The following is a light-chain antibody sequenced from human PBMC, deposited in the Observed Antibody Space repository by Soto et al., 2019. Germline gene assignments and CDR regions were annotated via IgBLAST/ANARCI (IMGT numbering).Light chain of an antibody. CDR1: QGINRW. J-gene: IGKJ5*01. CDR3: QQANSFPIT. CDR2: TTS. V-gene: IGKV1-12*01. Sequence: DIQMTQSPSFMSASVGDRVTVTCRVSQGINRWLAWYQQKPGKAPKLLIYTTSTLASGVPSRFSGSGSGTDFALTISSLQPEDFATYYCQQANSFPITFGQGTRLEIK.